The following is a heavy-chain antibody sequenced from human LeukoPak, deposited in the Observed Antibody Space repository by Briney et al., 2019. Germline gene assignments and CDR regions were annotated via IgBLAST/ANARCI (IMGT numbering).Heavy chain of an antibody. CDR1: GFTFSSYW. D-gene: IGHD5-12*01. CDR3: ASSPGYGNSFQR. J-gene: IGHJ1*01. Sequence: GSLRLSCAASGFTFSSYWMHWVRQAPGKGLVWVSRVNSDGSSTSYADSMKGRFTISRDNAKNTLYLQMNSLRAEDTAVYYCASSPGYGNSFQRWGQGTLVTVSS. CDR2: VNSDGSST. V-gene: IGHV3-74*01.